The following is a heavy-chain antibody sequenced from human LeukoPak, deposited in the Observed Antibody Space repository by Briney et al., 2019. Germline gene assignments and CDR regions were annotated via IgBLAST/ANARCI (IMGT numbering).Heavy chain of an antibody. Sequence: PSETLSLTCTVSGYSISSGYYWGWIRQPPGKGLEWIGSIYHSGSTYYNPSLKSRVTISVDTSKNQFSLKLSSVTAADTAVYYCARLGRFHTVEMATRINWFDPWGQGTLVTVSS. D-gene: IGHD5-24*01. CDR1: GYSISSGYY. CDR2: IYHSGST. CDR3: ARLGRFHTVEMATRINWFDP. J-gene: IGHJ5*02. V-gene: IGHV4-38-2*02.